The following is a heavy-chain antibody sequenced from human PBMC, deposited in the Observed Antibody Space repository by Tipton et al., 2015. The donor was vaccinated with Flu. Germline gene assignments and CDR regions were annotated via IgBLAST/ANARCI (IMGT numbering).Heavy chain of an antibody. CDR2: IYYSGSP. CDR3: ARGLVAAGYYSGMDA. J-gene: IGHJ6*02. V-gene: IGHV4-59*01. D-gene: IGHD2-15*01. CDR1: GGSISSYY. Sequence: TLSLTCTVSGGSISSYYWSWIRQPPGKGLEWIGYIYYSGSPNYNPSLKSQVTISVDTSKNQFSLKLSSVTAADTAVYYCARGLVAAGYYSGMDAWGQGTTVPVSS.